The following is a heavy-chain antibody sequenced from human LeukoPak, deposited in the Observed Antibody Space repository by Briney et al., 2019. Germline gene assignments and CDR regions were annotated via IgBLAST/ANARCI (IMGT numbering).Heavy chain of an antibody. D-gene: IGHD1-26*01. CDR1: GFTFSSYA. V-gene: IGHV3-30-3*01. Sequence: GGSLRLSCAASGFTFSSYAMHWVRQAPGKGLEWVAVISYDGSNKYYADSVKGRFTISRDNSKNTLYLQMNSLRAEDTAVYYCARDRVGATDYFDYWGQGTLVTVSS. CDR3: ARDRVGATDYFDY. J-gene: IGHJ4*02. CDR2: ISYDGSNK.